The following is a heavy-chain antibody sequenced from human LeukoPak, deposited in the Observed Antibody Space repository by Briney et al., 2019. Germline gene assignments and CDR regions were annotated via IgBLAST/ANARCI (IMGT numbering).Heavy chain of an antibody. J-gene: IGHJ5*02. CDR2: INPSGGTT. CDR1: GYTFTSYY. Sequence: ASVKVSCKASGYTFTSYYMHWVRQAPGQGLEWMGIINPSGGTTTYAQKFQGRVTMTRDTSTGTVYMELSSLRSEDTAVYYCARSYGNWFDPWGQGTLFTVSS. V-gene: IGHV1-46*01. CDR3: ARSYGNWFDP. D-gene: IGHD3-10*01.